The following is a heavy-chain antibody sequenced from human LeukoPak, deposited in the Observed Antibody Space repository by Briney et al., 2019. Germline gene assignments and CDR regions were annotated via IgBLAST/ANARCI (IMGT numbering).Heavy chain of an antibody. D-gene: IGHD6-19*01. CDR2: ISGRSDST. V-gene: IGHV3-23*01. J-gene: IGHJ4*02. CDR1: GFTFSTYA. Sequence: GGSLRLSCAASGFTFSTYAMSWVRQAPGKGLEWVSAISGRSDSTYYADSVQGWCTISRDNSKNTLYLQLNSLGAEDTAIYYCAKDIRASGWYYFDYWGQGTLVTVSS. CDR3: AKDIRASGWYYFDY.